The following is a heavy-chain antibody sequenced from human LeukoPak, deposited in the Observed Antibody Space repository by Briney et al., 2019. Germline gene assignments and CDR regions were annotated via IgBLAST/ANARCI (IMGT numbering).Heavy chain of an antibody. CDR3: ARTQPGARRRNYYYYGMDV. CDR1: GYTFTSYD. CDR2: MNPNSGNT. D-gene: IGHD7-27*01. Sequence: GASVKVSCKASGYTFTSYDINWVRQATGQGLEWMGWMNPNSGNTGYAQKFQGRVTMTRNTSISTAYMELSSLRSEDTAVYYCARTQPGARRRNYYYYGMDVWGQGTTVTVSS. V-gene: IGHV1-8*01. J-gene: IGHJ6*02.